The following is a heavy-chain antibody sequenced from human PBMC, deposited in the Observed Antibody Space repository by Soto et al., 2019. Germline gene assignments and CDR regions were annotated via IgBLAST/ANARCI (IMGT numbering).Heavy chain of an antibody. CDR3: ARVMCGDCSAYYYYSMDV. Sequence: EVQLVESGGALVKPGGSLRLSCAASGFSFGIYSMNWVRQAPGKGLEWVASVGTTSPYIYYAVSVRGRFTISRDNAKNSLCLQMNSLRAEDTAVYYCARVMCGDCSAYYYYSMDVRGQGTTGTVS. V-gene: IGHV3-21*01. CDR1: GFSFGIYS. D-gene: IGHD2-21*02. J-gene: IGHJ6*02. CDR2: VGTTSPYI.